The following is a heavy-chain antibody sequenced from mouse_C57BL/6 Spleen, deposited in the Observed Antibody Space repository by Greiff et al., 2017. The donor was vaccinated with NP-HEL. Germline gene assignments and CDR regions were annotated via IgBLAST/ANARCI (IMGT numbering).Heavy chain of an antibody. D-gene: IGHD1-1*01. V-gene: IGHV1-82*01. J-gene: IGHJ4*01. CDR2: IYPGDGDT. CDR3: ARETYYGSQYYYAMDY. CDR1: GYAFSSSW. Sequence: QVQLQQSGPELVKPGASVKISCKASGYAFSSSWMNWVKQRPGKGLEWIGRIYPGDGDTNYNGKFKGKATLTADKSSSTAYMQLSSLTSEDSAVYFCARETYYGSQYYYAMDYWGQGTSVTVSS.